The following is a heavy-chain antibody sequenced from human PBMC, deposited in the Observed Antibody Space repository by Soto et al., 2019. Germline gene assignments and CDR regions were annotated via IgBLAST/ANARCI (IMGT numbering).Heavy chain of an antibody. CDR1: GGSISSNDFY. CDR2: IYYSGNT. D-gene: IGHD2-15*01. Sequence: SETLSLTCIVSGGSISSNDFYWSWIRQHPGKGLEWIGYIYYSGNTYYNPSLKSRVTILVDTSKNQFSLKLSSVTAADTAVYYCARGVASVVNSYFEYWGQGTLVTVSS. CDR3: ARGVASVVNSYFEY. V-gene: IGHV4-31*03. J-gene: IGHJ4*02.